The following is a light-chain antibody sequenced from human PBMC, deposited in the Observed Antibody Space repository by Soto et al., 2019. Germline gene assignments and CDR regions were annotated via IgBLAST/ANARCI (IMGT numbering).Light chain of an antibody. V-gene: IGLV1-40*01. J-gene: IGLJ2*01. CDR2: NVN. CDR1: SSNIGAGYD. CDR3: QSFDSSLSVL. Sequence: QPVLTQPPSLSGAPGQRGVISCTGSSSNIGAGYDVHWYQQVPGTVPKLLIFNVNSRPSGVPDRFSGSKSCTSATLASTGLQAEYEADYYCQSFDSSLSVLFGGGTQRTVL.